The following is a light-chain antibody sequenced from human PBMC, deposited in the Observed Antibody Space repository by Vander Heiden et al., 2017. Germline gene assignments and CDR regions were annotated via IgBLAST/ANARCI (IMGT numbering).Light chain of an antibody. J-gene: IGLJ2*01. CDR3: AAWDDGLNGVI. Sequence: QSVLTQPPSASGTPGQRVTISCSGSSSNIGSNTVNSYQHLPGTAPKLLIFTNTQRPSGVPDRFSASKSGPSASLAISGLQSEDEGDYFCAAWDDGLNGVIFGGGTKLTVL. CDR2: TNT. V-gene: IGLV1-44*01. CDR1: SSNIGSNT.